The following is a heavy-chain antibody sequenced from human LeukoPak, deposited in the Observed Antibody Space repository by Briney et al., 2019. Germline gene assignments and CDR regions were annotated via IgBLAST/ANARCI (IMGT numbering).Heavy chain of an antibody. J-gene: IGHJ4*02. D-gene: IGHD2-2*01. CDR1: GYTFTGYY. CDR2: INPNSGGT. CDR3: ARPGFYCSSTNCYLDY. V-gene: IGHV1-2*02. Sequence: ASVKVSCKTSGYTFTGYYMHWVRQAPGQGLEWMGWINPNSGGTNYAQNFQGRVTMTRDTSISTAYMELSSLRSDDTAVYYCARPGFYCSSTNCYLDYWGQGTLVTVSS.